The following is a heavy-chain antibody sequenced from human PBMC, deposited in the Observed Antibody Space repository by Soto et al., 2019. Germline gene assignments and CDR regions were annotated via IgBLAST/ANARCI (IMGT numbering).Heavy chain of an antibody. Sequence: QVQLVQSGAEVKKPGSSVKVSCKASGGTFSSYTISWVRQAPGQGLEWMGRIIPILGIANYAQKFQGRVTITADKSTSTAYMELSSLRSEDTAVYCCARPVVTDAFDIWGQGTMVTVSS. V-gene: IGHV1-69*02. D-gene: IGHD2-15*01. CDR2: IIPILGIA. CDR3: ARPVVTDAFDI. J-gene: IGHJ3*02. CDR1: GGTFSSYT.